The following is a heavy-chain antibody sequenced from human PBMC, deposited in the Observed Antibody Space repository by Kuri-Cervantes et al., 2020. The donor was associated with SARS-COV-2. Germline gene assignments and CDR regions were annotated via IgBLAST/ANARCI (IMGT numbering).Heavy chain of an antibody. J-gene: IGHJ4*02. CDR1: GLTFSSYW. CDR3: ARPHLPGIAVAGASALDY. CDR2: INSDGSST. D-gene: IGHD6-19*01. Sequence: GESLKISCAASGLTFSSYWMHWVRQAPGKGLVWVSRINSDGSSTSYADSVKGRFTISRDNAKNTLYLQMNSLRAEDTAVYYCARPHLPGIAVAGASALDYWGQGTLVTVSS. V-gene: IGHV3-74*01.